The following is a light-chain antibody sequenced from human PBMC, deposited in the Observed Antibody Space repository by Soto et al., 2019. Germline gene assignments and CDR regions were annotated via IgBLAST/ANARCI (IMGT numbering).Light chain of an antibody. CDR1: QSISSY. V-gene: IGKV1-39*01. CDR2: AAS. J-gene: IGKJ5*01. Sequence: DIQMTQSPSSLSASVVDRVTITCRASQSISSYLNWYQQKPGKAPKLLIYAASSLQSGVPSRFSGSGSGTDLTLTISSLQPEDFATYYCQQSYSTPRTFGQGTRLEIK. CDR3: QQSYSTPRT.